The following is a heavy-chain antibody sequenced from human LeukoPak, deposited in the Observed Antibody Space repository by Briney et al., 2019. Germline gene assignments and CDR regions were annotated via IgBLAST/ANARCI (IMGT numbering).Heavy chain of an antibody. Sequence: PSETLSLTCTVSSGSISSGAYYWGWIRQPPGKGLEWIGTIHYSGKTYYNPSHKSRITISIDTSKKQFALKLSSVTAADTAVYYCARDYGDHRVDYWGQGTLVTVSS. D-gene: IGHD4-17*01. J-gene: IGHJ4*02. CDR3: ARDYGDHRVDY. V-gene: IGHV4-39*06. CDR1: SGSISSGAYY. CDR2: IHYSGKT.